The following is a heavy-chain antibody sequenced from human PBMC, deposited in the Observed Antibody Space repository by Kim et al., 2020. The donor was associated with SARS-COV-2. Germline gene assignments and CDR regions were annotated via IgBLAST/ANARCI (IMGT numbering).Heavy chain of an antibody. J-gene: IGHJ4*02. V-gene: IGHV1-46*01. D-gene: IGHD2-15*01. Sequence: ASVKLSCKASGYTFTSNHMHWVRQAPGQGLEWMGIINPSGGSTTYAQKFQGRVTMTRDTSTTTDYMELSSLTSEDTAVYYCARDFHGSWTIDYWGQGTLVTVSS. CDR2: INPSGGST. CDR3: ARDFHGSWTIDY. CDR1: GYTFTSNH.